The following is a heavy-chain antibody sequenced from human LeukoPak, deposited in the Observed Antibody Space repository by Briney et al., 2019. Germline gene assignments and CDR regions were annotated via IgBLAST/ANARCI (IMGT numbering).Heavy chain of an antibody. J-gene: IGHJ6*03. V-gene: IGHV4-59*12. Sequence: NPSETLSLTCTVSGGSISSYYWSWIRQPPGKGLEWIGYIYYSGSTNYNPSLKSRVTISVDTSKNQFPLKLSSVTAADTAVYYCARRGGYYYYMDVWGKGTTVTISS. CDR2: IYYSGST. D-gene: IGHD3-10*01. CDR1: GGSISSYY. CDR3: ARRGGYYYYMDV.